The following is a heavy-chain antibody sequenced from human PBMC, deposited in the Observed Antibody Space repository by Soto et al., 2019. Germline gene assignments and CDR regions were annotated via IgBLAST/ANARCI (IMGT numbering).Heavy chain of an antibody. D-gene: IGHD2-21*02. J-gene: IGHJ6*02. V-gene: IGHV6-1*01. Sequence: PSQTLSLTCAISGDSVSSNSAAWNWIRQSPSRGLEWLGRAYYRSQWYYDSAVSVRSRITVIPDTSKNQFSLQLNSVTPEDTAVYYCTKHKGDSRTHNGMDAWGQRTTVTGSS. CDR1: GDSVSSNSAA. CDR2: AYYRSQWYY. CDR3: TKHKGDSRTHNGMDA.